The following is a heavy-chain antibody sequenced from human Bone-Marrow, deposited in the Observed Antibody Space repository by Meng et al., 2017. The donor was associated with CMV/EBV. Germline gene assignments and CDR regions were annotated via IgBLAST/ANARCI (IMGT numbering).Heavy chain of an antibody. J-gene: IGHJ6*02. V-gene: IGHV3-11*01. CDR3: ANKYHGYYGMDV. CDR1: GFTFSDYY. Sequence: GGSLRLSCAASGFTFSDYYMSWIRQAPGKGLEWVSYISSSGSTIYYADSVKGRFTISRDNSKNTLYLQMNSLRAEDTAVYYCANKYHGYYGMDVWGQGTTVTVSS. CDR2: ISSSGSTI. D-gene: IGHD2-2*01.